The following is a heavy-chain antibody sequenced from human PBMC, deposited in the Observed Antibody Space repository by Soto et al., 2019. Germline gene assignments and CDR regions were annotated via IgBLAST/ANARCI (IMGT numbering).Heavy chain of an antibody. CDR2: MTPNSGNT. V-gene: IGHV1-8*01. J-gene: IGHJ4*02. Sequence: QVQLVQSGAEVKKPEASVKVYCKASGYTFTSYDTNWVRQTTGQGLDRMGWMTPNSGNTGYAQKFQGSVTRTSNTSLSTAYMELSSLRPEDTAVYYCARTLYGDNVDYWDEGTLVTVSS. CDR1: GYTFTSYD. CDR3: ARTLYGDNVDY. D-gene: IGHD4-17*01.